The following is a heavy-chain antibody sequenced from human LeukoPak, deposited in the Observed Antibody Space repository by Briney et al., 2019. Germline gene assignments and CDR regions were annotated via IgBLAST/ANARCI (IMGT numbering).Heavy chain of an antibody. CDR2: ISSSSSYI. J-gene: IGHJ5*02. CDR3: ARALAVALNWFDP. V-gene: IGHV3-21*01. Sequence: GGSLRLSCAASGFTFSSYSMNWVRQAPGKGLEWVSSISSSSSYIYYADSVKGRFTISRDNAKNSLYLQMNSLRAEDTAVYYCARALAVALNWFDPWGQGTPVTVSS. D-gene: IGHD6-19*01. CDR1: GFTFSSYS.